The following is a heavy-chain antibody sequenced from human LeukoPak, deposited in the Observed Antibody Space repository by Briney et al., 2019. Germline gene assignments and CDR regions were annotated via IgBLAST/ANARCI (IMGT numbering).Heavy chain of an antibody. CDR3: ASPGDTAMVNVHY. CDR2: IYYSGST. Sequence: SETLSLTCTVSGGSISSSSYYWGWIRQPPGKGLEWIGSIYYSGSTYYNPSLKSRVTISVDTSKNQFSLKLSSVTAADTAVYYYASPGDTAMVNVHYWGQGTLVTVSS. J-gene: IGHJ4*02. D-gene: IGHD5-18*01. CDR1: GGSISSSSYY. V-gene: IGHV4-39*01.